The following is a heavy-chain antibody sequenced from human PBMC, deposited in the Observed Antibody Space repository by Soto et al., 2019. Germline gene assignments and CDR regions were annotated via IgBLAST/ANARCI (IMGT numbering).Heavy chain of an antibody. V-gene: IGHV3-53*04. CDR2: IYSGGST. CDR3: GRGLRDSAPHAFDI. J-gene: IGHJ3*02. CDR1: GFTVSSNY. Sequence: PGGSLRLSCAASGFTVSSNYMSWVRQAPGKGLEWVSVIYSGGSTYYADSVKGRFTISRHNSKNTLYLQMNSLRAEDTAVYYCGRGLRDSAPHAFDIWGQGTMVTVSS. D-gene: IGHD2-21*01.